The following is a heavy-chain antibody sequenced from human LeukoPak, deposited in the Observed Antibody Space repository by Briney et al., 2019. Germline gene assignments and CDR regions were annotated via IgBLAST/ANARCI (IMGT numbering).Heavy chain of an antibody. CDR3: ARGQGSYYSLGMDV. Sequence: GASVKVSCKASGYTFTSYDINWVRQATGQGLEWMGWINPNSGGTNYAQKFQGRVTMTRDTSISTAYMELSRLRSDDTAVYYCARGQGSYYSLGMDVWGQGTTVTVSS. CDR1: GYTFTSYD. J-gene: IGHJ6*02. D-gene: IGHD3-10*01. V-gene: IGHV1-2*02. CDR2: INPNSGGT.